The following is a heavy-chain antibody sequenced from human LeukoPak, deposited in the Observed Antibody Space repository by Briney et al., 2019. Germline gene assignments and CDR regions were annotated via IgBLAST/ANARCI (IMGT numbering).Heavy chain of an antibody. CDR1: GGSIRSSTYY. CDR2: IHYTGTT. D-gene: IGHD3-22*01. CDR3: ARLGGYYDPPDY. J-gene: IGHJ4*02. Sequence: SETLSLTCTVSGGSIRSSTYYWAWIRQPPGKGLEWIGTIHYTGTTYYNPSLKSRVTISVDTSKNQFSLNLSSVTAADTTFYYCARLGGYYDPPDYWGQGTLVTVSS. V-gene: IGHV4-39*01.